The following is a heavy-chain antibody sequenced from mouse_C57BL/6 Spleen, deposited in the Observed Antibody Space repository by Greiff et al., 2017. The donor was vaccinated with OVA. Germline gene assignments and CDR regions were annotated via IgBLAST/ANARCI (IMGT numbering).Heavy chain of an antibody. V-gene: IGHV5-9*01. J-gene: IGHJ3*01. Sequence: EVHLVESGGGLVKPGGSLKLSCAASGFTFSSYTMSWVRQTPEKRLEWVATISGGGGNTYYPDSVKGRFTISRDNAKNTLYLQMSSLRSEDTALYYCARTLPFAYWGQGTLVTVSA. CDR3: ARTLPFAY. CDR2: ISGGGGNT. CDR1: GFTFSSYT.